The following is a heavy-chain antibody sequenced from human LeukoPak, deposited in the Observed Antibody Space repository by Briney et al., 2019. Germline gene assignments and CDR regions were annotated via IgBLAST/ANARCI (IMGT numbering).Heavy chain of an antibody. D-gene: IGHD4-11*01. CDR2: ISGSGDST. V-gene: IGHV3-23*01. J-gene: IGHJ5*02. Sequence: GGSLRLSCAASGFTFSSYAMSWVHQAPGKGLEWVSAISGSGDSTYYADSVKGRFTISRDNSKNTLYLQMNSLRAEDTAIYYCAKDASNYLSNWFDPWGQGTLVTVSS. CDR1: GFTFSSYA. CDR3: AKDASNYLSNWFDP.